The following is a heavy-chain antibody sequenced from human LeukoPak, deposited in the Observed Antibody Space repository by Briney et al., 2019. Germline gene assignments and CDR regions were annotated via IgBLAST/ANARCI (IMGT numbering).Heavy chain of an antibody. D-gene: IGHD3-16*01. V-gene: IGHV3-64*01. Sequence: GGSLSLSCAAAGFIFNNYVRHWVRQAPGKGLEYVSSISSNGVNTYYANSVKGRFTISRDNSKNTLYLQMGSLRAEDMAVYYCARASYTTAWHHLGSWGQGTLVTVSS. CDR3: ARASYTTAWHHLGS. J-gene: IGHJ5*02. CDR1: GFIFNNYV. CDR2: ISSNGVNT.